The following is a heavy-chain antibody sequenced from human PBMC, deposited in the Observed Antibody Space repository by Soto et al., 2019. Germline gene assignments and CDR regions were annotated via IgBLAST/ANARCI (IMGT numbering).Heavy chain of an antibody. CDR3: AKKFYVDLTTVTAFES. CDR2: IGNGGSNT. J-gene: IGHJ4*02. V-gene: IGHV3-23*01. Sequence: EVQLLESGGGLVQPGGSLRLSCAASGFTFSNYAMTWVRQSPGKGLEWVSAIGNGGSNTFYAASVKGRFTISRDTSKNTVYLQMNSLRAEDTAVYYCAKKFYVDLTTVTAFESWGQGTLVTVSS. CDR1: GFTFSNYA. D-gene: IGHD4-17*01.